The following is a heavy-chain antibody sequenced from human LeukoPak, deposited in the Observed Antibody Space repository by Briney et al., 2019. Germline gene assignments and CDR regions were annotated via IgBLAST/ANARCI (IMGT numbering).Heavy chain of an antibody. Sequence: PSETLSLTCAVYGGSFSGYYWSWIRQPPGKGLEWIGEINHSGSTNYNPSLKSRVTISVDTSKNQFSLKLSSVTAADTAVYYCARGLIVVVPAATYNWFDPWGQGTLVTVSS. D-gene: IGHD2-2*01. CDR2: INHSGST. J-gene: IGHJ5*02. CDR3: ARGLIVVVPAATYNWFDP. CDR1: GGSFSGYY. V-gene: IGHV4-34*01.